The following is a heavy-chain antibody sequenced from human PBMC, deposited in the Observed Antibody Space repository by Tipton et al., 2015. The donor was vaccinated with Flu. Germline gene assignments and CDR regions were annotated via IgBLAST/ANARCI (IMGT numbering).Heavy chain of an antibody. CDR3: ARDRNYYDSSGYYYSAVFDI. V-gene: IGHV4-38-2*02. Sequence: TLSLTCSVSGDSIGSPYFWGWIRQPPGKGLEWIGNVRQAGSPYYNPSLRSRLSISLDRPKNQFSLRLTAATAADTAVYFCARDRNYYDSSGYYYSAVFDIWGQGTMVTVSS. CDR2: VRQAGSP. J-gene: IGHJ3*02. D-gene: IGHD3-22*01. CDR1: GDSIGSPYF.